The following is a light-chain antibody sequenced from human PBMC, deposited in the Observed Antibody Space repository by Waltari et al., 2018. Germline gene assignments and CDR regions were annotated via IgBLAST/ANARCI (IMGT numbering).Light chain of an antibody. CDR3: QQCNNWPPWT. V-gene: IGKV3-15*01. CDR1: QSIETN. J-gene: IGKJ1*01. CDR2: GAS. Sequence: VMTQSPATLSLFPGERAVLSCWASQSIETNLAWFQQKPGQAPRLLISGASPRATNVPTRFSGSGSGTAFTLTISSLQSEDFAVYYCQQCNNWPPWTFGPGTKVEIK.